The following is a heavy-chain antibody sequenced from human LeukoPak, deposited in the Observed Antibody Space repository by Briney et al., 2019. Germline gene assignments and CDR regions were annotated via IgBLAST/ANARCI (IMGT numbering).Heavy chain of an antibody. D-gene: IGHD3-10*01. CDR3: AKDFSRSGSSCLDY. CDR2: IRYDGSNK. CDR1: GFTFSSYG. V-gene: IGHV3-30*02. Sequence: PGGSLRLSCAASGFTFSSYGMHWVRQAPGKGLEWVAFIRYDGSNKYYADSVKGRFTISRDNSKNTLYLQMNSLRADDTAVYYCAKDFSRSGSSCLDYWGQGTLVTVSS. J-gene: IGHJ4*02.